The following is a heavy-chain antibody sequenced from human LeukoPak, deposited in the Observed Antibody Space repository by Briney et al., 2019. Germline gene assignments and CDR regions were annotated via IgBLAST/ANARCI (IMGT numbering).Heavy chain of an antibody. CDR3: VKGRSGIASAVDC. CDR2: ISWNSDTM. D-gene: IGHD6-13*01. Sequence: GRSLRLSCAASGFTFDEYAMHWVRQAPGKGLEWVSGISWNSDTMAYADSVKGRFTISRDNAKNSLYLQMNSLRAEDSALYYCVKGRSGIASAVDCWGQGTLVTVSS. J-gene: IGHJ4*02. V-gene: IGHV3-9*01. CDR1: GFTFDEYA.